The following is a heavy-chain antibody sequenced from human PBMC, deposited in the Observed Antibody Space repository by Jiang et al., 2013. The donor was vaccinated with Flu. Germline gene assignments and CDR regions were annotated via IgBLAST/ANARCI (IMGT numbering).Heavy chain of an antibody. Sequence: KPSGTLSLTCAVSGGSISSSYYWSWIRQPPGKGLEWIGYIYYSGSTNYNPSLKSRVTISVDTSKNQFSLKLSSVTAADTAVYYCATTEAVAGTNSFDYWGQGTLVTVSS. CDR2: IYYSGST. V-gene: IGHV4-59*08. CDR1: GGSISSSYY. J-gene: IGHJ4*02. D-gene: IGHD6-19*01. CDR3: ATTEAVAGTNSFDY.